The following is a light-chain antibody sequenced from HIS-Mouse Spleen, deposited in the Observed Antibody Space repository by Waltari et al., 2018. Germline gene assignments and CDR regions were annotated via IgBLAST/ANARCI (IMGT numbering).Light chain of an antibody. CDR3: QSADSSGTGV. CDR1: ALPKQY. J-gene: IGLJ3*02. CDR2: KDS. Sequence: SYELTQPPSVSVSPGQTARITCSGDALPKQYAYWYQQKPGQAPVLVIYKDSERPSGIPGRFSGSSAGTTVTLTISGVQAEDEADYYCQSADSSGTGVFGGGTKLTVL. V-gene: IGLV3-25*03.